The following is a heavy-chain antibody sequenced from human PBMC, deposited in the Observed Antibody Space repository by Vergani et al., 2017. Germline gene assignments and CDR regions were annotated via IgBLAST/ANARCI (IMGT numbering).Heavy chain of an antibody. CDR1: GFTFSSYS. CDR3: ARRGCTSCYSNWFDP. D-gene: IGHD2-2*02. CDR2: ISSSSSYI. V-gene: IGHV3-21*01. Sequence: EVQLVESGGGLVKPGGSLRLSCAASGFTFSSYSMNWVCQAPGKGLEWVSSISSSSSYIYYADSVKGRFTISRDNAKNSLYLQMNSLRAEDTAVYYCARRGCTSCYSNWFDPWGQGTLVTVSS. J-gene: IGHJ5*02.